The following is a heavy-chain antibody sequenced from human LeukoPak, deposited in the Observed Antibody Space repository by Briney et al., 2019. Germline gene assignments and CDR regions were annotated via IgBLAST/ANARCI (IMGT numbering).Heavy chain of an antibody. CDR2: IYSSGST. Sequence: SETLSLTCTVSGNSISSGDNYWSWIRQPAGKGLEWIGRIYSSGSTSYNPSLKSRVTMSVDTSKNQSSLKLSSVTAADTAVYYCARVREKLRFLEWLDRDYWYFDLWGRGTLVTVSS. V-gene: IGHV4-61*02. CDR3: ARVREKLRFLEWLDRDYWYFDL. D-gene: IGHD3-3*01. CDR1: GNSISSGDNY. J-gene: IGHJ2*01.